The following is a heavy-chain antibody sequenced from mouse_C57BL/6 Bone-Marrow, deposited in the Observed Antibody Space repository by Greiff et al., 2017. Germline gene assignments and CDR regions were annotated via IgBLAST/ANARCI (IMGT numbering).Heavy chain of an antibody. CDR2: ISDGGSYT. V-gene: IGHV5-4*01. Sequence: EVQLVESGGGLVKPGGSLKLSCAASGFTFSSYAMSWVRQTPEKRLEWVATISDGGSYTYYPDNVKGRFTISRDNAKNNLYLQMSHLKSEDTAMYYCAREDYDYDVAYYAMDYWGQGTSVTVSS. D-gene: IGHD2-4*01. CDR3: AREDYDYDVAYYAMDY. J-gene: IGHJ4*01. CDR1: GFTFSSYA.